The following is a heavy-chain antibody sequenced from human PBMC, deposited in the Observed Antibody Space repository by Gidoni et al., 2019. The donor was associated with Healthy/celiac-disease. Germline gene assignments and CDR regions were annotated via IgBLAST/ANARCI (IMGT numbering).Heavy chain of an antibody. D-gene: IGHD4-17*01. V-gene: IGHV1-46*03. Sequence: QVQLVQSGAEVKKPGSSVKVSCKASEYTFTSYYMHWVRQAPGQGLEWMGIINPSGGSTSYAQKFQGRVTMTRDTSTSTVYMELSSLRSEDTAVYYCARGQRGVTTVSGWFDPWGQGTLVTVSS. CDR2: INPSGGST. CDR1: EYTFTSYY. CDR3: ARGQRGVTTVSGWFDP. J-gene: IGHJ5*02.